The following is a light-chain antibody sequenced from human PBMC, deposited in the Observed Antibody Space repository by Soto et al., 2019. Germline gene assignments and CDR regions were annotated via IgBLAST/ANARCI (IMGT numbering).Light chain of an antibody. Sequence: EILMTQSPATLSVSPGETAIISCRASQSVSSSLAWYQQTPGRAPRLLIYGASTRATGIPARFSGSGSGTEFTLTISSLQSEDFAVYYCQQYNNWPRTFGQGTKVDNK. V-gene: IGKV3-15*01. CDR3: QQYNNWPRT. CDR2: GAS. CDR1: QSVSSS. J-gene: IGKJ1*01.